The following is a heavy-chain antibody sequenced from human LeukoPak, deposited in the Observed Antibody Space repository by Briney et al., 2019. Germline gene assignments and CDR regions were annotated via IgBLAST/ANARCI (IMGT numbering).Heavy chain of an antibody. Sequence: PGGSLRLSCAVSGFTFSSYWMGWVRQAPGKGLAWVANMNQDESSKYYEDSVKGRFTISRDNAKNTLYLQMNSLRAEDTAVYYCARDYCSSTSCYAPWFDPWGQGTLVTVSS. CDR3: ARDYCSSTSCYAPWFDP. J-gene: IGHJ5*02. V-gene: IGHV3-7*01. D-gene: IGHD2-2*01. CDR2: MNQDESSK. CDR1: GFTFSSYW.